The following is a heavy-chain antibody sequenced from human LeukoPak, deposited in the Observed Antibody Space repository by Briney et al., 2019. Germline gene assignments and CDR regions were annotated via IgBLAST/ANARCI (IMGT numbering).Heavy chain of an antibody. D-gene: IGHD2-21*01. CDR1: GFTFSSYA. Sequence: GGSLRLSCAASGFTFSSYAMHWVRQAPGKGLEWVAVISNDGSNKYYADSVKGRFTISRDNSKNTLYLQMNSLRPEDTAVYYCAKVHLYSFTPPFDYWGQGTLATVSS. CDR2: ISNDGSNK. V-gene: IGHV3-30*18. J-gene: IGHJ4*02. CDR3: AKVHLYSFTPPFDY.